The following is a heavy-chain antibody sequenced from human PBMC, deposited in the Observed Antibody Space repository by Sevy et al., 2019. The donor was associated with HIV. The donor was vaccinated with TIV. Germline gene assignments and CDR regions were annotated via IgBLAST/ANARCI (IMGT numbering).Heavy chain of an antibody. CDR3: ARGGSGDYYYYGVDV. D-gene: IGHD3-10*01. J-gene: IGHJ6*02. CDR1: VFTFGNFG. Sequence: GGSLRLSCVGSVFTFGNFGVHWLRQAPGKGLEWLSVVSYDGSSKYYVDSVKGRFIVSRDNSKNTLYLQMNSLRTEDTAVYYCARGGSGDYYYYGVDVWGQGTTVTVSS. V-gene: IGHV3-30*03. CDR2: VSYDGSSK.